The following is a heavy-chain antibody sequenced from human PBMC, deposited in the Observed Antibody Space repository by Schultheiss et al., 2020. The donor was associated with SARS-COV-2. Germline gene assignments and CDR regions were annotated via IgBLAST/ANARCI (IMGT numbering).Heavy chain of an antibody. CDR3: ARGLYNITIFGVVTYYDAFDI. D-gene: IGHD3-3*01. Sequence: GGSLRLSCAASGLTSGNYGMHWVRQAPGKGLEWVADVKLDESEKYYVDSVKGRFTISRDNAKNSLYLQMNSLRAEDTAVYYCARGLYNITIFGVVTYYDAFDIWGQGTMVTVSS. CDR1: GLTSGNYG. V-gene: IGHV3-7*01. CDR2: VKLDESEK. J-gene: IGHJ3*02.